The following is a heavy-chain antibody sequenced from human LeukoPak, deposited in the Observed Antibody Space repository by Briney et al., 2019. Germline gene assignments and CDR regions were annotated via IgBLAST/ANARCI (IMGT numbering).Heavy chain of an antibody. Sequence: ASVTVSCKASGYTFTSYGISWVRQAPGQGLEWMGWISAYNGNTNYAQKLQGRVTMTTDTSTSTSYMELRSLEYDDTAIYYCARDNDKVVDHWGQGTLVTVSS. CDR3: ARDNDKVVDH. CDR1: GYTFTSYG. V-gene: IGHV1-18*01. CDR2: ISAYNGNT. D-gene: IGHD1-1*01. J-gene: IGHJ4*01.